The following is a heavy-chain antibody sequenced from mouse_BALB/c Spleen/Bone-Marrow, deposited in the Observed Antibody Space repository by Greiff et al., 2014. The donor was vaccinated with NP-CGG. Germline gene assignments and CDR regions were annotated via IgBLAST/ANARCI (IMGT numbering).Heavy chain of an antibody. D-gene: IGHD2-4*01. Sequence: VHLVESGGGLVQPGGSLKLSCAASGFTFSSYTMSWVRQTPEKRLEWVAYISNGGGSTYYPDTVKCRFTISRDNAKNTLYLQMSSLKSEDTAMYYCARGLRGYAMDYWGQGTSVTVSS. V-gene: IGHV5-12-2*01. CDR1: GFTFSSYT. CDR2: ISNGGGST. CDR3: ARGLRGYAMDY. J-gene: IGHJ4*01.